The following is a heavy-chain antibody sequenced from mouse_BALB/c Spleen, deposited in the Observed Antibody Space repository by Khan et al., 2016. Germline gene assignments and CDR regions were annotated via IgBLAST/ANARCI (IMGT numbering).Heavy chain of an antibody. Sequence: QVQLQQSGAELMKPGASVKISCKATGYTFSSYWIEWVKQRPGHGLEWIGAILPGSGSTNYNETFKGKATLTADTFSNTAYLQLSSLTSEDSAVCSAARESFTTARCPYCGQGTPVTFSA. V-gene: IGHV1-9*01. D-gene: IGHD1-2*01. J-gene: IGHJ3*01. CDR3: ARESFTTARCPY. CDR2: ILPGSGST. CDR1: GYTFSSYW.